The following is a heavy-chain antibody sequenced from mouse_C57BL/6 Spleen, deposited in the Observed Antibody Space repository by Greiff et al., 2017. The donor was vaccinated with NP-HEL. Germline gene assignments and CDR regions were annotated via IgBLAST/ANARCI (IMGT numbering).Heavy chain of an antibody. CDR1: GYTFTDYY. CDR3: ARLGKPYPYYAMDY. D-gene: IGHD6-5*01. CDR2: INPYNGGT. V-gene: IGHV1-19*01. J-gene: IGHJ4*01. Sequence: EVQLQESGPVLVKPGASVKMSCKASGYTFTDYYMNWVKQSHGKSLEWIGVINPYNGGTSYNQKFKGKATLTVDKSSSTAYMELNSLTSEDSAVYYCARLGKPYPYYAMDYWGQGTSVTVSS.